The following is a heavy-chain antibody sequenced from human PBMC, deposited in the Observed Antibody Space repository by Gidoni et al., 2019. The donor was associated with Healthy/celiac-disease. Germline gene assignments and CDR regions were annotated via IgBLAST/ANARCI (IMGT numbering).Heavy chain of an antibody. D-gene: IGHD2-21*02. CDR2: ISGDGGST. CDR3: AKIHIVVVTAGKHDAFDI. J-gene: IGHJ3*02. CDR1: GFTFDDYA. Sequence: EVQLVESGGGVVQPGGSLRLSCAASGFTFDDYAMHWVRQAPGKGLEWVSLISGDGGSTYYADSVKGRFTISRDNSKNSMYLQMNSMRTEDTALYYCAKIHIVVVTAGKHDAFDIWGQGTMVTVSS. V-gene: IGHV3-43*02.